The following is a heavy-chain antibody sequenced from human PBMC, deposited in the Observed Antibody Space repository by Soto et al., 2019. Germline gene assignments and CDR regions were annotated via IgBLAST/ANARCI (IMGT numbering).Heavy chain of an antibody. Sequence: QVQLQESGPGLVKPSETLSLTCTVSGGSISYHYWSWIRQTPGKGLEWIGYVYYSGTSQYNPSLASRVTISVDSSKNQFSLKLSSVTTADTAVYYCARTISGYYFDSWGQGTLVTVSS. V-gene: IGHV4-59*11. CDR3: ARTISGYYFDS. D-gene: IGHD3-22*01. CDR1: GGSISYHY. J-gene: IGHJ4*02. CDR2: VYYSGTS.